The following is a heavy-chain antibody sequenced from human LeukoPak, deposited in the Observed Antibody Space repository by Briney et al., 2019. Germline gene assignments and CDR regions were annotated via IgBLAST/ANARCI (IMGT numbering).Heavy chain of an antibody. Sequence: GGSLRLSCAASGLTFNSYAMSWVRQAPGKGLEWVSSISGSGGSTSYPDSVKGRFTISRDNSKNTLYLQMNSLTAEDTAVYYCAKGGTGSPNWFDPWGQGTLVTVSS. D-gene: IGHD3/OR15-3a*01. CDR2: ISGSGGST. CDR1: GLTFNSYA. V-gene: IGHV3-23*01. J-gene: IGHJ5*02. CDR3: AKGGTGSPNWFDP.